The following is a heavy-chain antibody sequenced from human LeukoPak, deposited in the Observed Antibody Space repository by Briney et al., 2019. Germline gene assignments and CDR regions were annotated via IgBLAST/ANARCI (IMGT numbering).Heavy chain of an antibody. D-gene: IGHD3-16*01. Sequence: ASVKVSCKASGYTFTNYYMHWVRQAPGQGLEWMGIINPSGGSTSYAQKFQGRVTMTRDMSTSTVYMELSSLRSEDTAVYYCARRRLGYYYYMDVWGKGTTVTISS. CDR1: GYTFTNYY. J-gene: IGHJ6*03. CDR2: INPSGGST. CDR3: ARRRLGYYYYMDV. V-gene: IGHV1-46*01.